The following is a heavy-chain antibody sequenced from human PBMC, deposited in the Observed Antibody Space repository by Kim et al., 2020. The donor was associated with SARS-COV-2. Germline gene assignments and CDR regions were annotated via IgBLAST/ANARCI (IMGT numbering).Heavy chain of an antibody. CDR3: ARDFYRYYMDV. CDR2: T. J-gene: IGHJ6*03. V-gene: IGHV3-53*01. D-gene: IGHD3-3*01. Sequence: TYYADSVKGRFTISRHNSKNTLYLQMNSLRAEDTAVYYCARDFYRYYMDVWGKGTTVTVSS.